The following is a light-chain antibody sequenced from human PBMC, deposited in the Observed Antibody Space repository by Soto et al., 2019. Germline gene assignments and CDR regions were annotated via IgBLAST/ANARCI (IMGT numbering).Light chain of an antibody. J-gene: IGLJ2*01. CDR2: GNT. V-gene: IGLV1-40*01. CDR1: RSNIGAGFD. Sequence: QSVLTQPPSLSGAPGQRITFSCAGTRSNIGAGFDVHWYQQLPGRAPKVIIFGNTNRPSGVPDRFSGSRSGTSASLAISDLQAEDEAVYYCQSFDSRRSVIFGGGTKLTVL. CDR3: QSFDSRRSVI.